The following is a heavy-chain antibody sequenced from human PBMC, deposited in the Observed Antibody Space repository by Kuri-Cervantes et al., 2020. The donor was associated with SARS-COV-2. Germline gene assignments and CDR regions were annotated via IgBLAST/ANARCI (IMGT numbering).Heavy chain of an antibody. CDR3: ARESYDSILDY. J-gene: IGHJ4*02. V-gene: IGHV3-23*01. D-gene: IGHD3-22*01. CDR2: LSGSGKST. Sequence: GESLKISCAASGFSFSIHAMNWVRQAPGKGLEWVSGLSGSGKSTYYADSVKGRFTISRDNSKNTLYLQMNSLRAEDTAVYYCARESYDSILDYWGQGTLVTVSS. CDR1: GFSFSIHA.